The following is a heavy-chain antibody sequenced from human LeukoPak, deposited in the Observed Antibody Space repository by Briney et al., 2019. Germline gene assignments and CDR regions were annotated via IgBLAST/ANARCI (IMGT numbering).Heavy chain of an antibody. D-gene: IGHD2-15*01. CDR2: ISGSGGST. J-gene: IGHJ4*02. CDR3: AKDPFRARISTPDY. V-gene: IGHV3-23*01. CDR1: GFTFSSYA. Sequence: GGSLRLSCAASGFTFSSYAMSWVRQAPGKGLEWVSAISGSGGSTYYADSVKGRFTISRDNSKHTLYLQMNSLRAEDTAVYYCAKDPFRARISTPDYWGQGTLVTVSS.